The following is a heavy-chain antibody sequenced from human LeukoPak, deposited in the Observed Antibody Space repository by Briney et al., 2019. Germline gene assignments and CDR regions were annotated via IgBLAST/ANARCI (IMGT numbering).Heavy chain of an antibody. V-gene: IGHV3-30*01. CDR2: MSYDGRNK. Sequence: GGSLRLSCAASGFTFSTYAMHWVRQAPGKGLQWVAAMSYDGRNKYYAASVKGRFTISRDNTKNTLYLQMDSLRADDTAVYYCARAYGDYVSRFDYWGQGILVTVSS. D-gene: IGHD4-17*01. J-gene: IGHJ4*02. CDR1: GFTFSTYA. CDR3: ARAYGDYVSRFDY.